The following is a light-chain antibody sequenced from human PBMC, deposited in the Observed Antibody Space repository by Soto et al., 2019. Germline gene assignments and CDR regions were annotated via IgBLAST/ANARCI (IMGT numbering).Light chain of an antibody. Sequence: QSALTQPRSVSGSPGQSVTISCTGTSSDVGTYNYVSWFQQYPGKAPKVMISDVSKRPSGVPDRFSGSKSGNTASLTVSGLQAEDEADYYCSSYAGSSNVFGTGTKLTVL. J-gene: IGLJ1*01. CDR1: SSDVGTYNY. V-gene: IGLV2-11*01. CDR2: DVS. CDR3: SSYAGSSNV.